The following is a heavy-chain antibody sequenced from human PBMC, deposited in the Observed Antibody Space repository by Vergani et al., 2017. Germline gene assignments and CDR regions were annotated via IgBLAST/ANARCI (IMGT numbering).Heavy chain of an antibody. D-gene: IGHD2-15*01. V-gene: IGHV3-23*01. J-gene: IGHJ4*02. Sequence: EVQLLESGGGLVQPGGSLRLSCAASGFTFSSYAMSWVRQAPGKGLEWVSAISGSGGSTYYADSVKGRFTSSRDNSKNTLYLQMNSLRAEDTAVYYCAKSSGSCYSVREWGQGTLVTVSS. CDR1: GFTFSSYA. CDR3: AKSSGSCYSVRE. CDR2: ISGSGGST.